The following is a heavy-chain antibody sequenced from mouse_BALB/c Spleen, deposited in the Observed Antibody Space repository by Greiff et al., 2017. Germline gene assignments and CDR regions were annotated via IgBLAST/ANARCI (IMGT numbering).Heavy chain of an antibody. Sequence: DVKLVESGPDLVKPSQSLSLTCTVTGYSITSGYSWHWIRQFPGNKLEWMGYIHYSGSTNYNPSLKSRISITRDTSKNQFFLQLNSVTTEDTATYYCARGVYYDYDAWFAYWGQGTLVTVSA. CDR2: IHYSGST. V-gene: IGHV3-1*02. D-gene: IGHD2-4*01. J-gene: IGHJ3*01. CDR1: GYSITSGYS. CDR3: ARGVYYDYDAWFAY.